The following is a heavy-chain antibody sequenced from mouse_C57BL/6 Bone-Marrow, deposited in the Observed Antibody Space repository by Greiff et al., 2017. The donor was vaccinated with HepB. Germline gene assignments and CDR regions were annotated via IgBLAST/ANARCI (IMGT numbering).Heavy chain of an antibody. D-gene: IGHD5-5*01. CDR3: ARRDYPYYAMDY. Sequence: VQVVESGAELVRPGTSVKMSCKASGYTFTNYWIGWAKQRPGHGLEWIGDIYPGGGYTNYNEKFKGKATLTADKSSSTAYMQFSSLTSEDSAIYYCARRDYPYYAMDYWGQGTSVTVSS. V-gene: IGHV1-63*01. J-gene: IGHJ4*01. CDR2: IYPGGGYT. CDR1: GYTFTNYW.